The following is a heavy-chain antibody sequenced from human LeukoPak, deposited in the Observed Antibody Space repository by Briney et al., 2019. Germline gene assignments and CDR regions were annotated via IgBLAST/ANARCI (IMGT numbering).Heavy chain of an antibody. CDR1: GGSFSGYY. V-gene: IGHV4-34*01. CDR2: INHSGST. Sequence: KPSETLSLTCAVYGGSFSGYYWSWIRQPPGKGLEWIGEINHSGSTNYNPSLKSRVTISVDTSKNQFSLKLSSVTAADTAVYYCARGPRMVRGVYPNDAFDIWGQGTMVTVSS. CDR3: ARGPRMVRGVYPNDAFDI. D-gene: IGHD3-10*01. J-gene: IGHJ3*02.